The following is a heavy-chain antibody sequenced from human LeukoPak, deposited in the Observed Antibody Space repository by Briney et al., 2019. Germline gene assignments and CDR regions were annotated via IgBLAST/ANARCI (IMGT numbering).Heavy chain of an antibody. CDR3: ASSGGRWIQPDY. D-gene: IGHD5-18*01. J-gene: IGHJ4*02. Sequence: ASVKVSCKASGYTFTSYYMHWVRQAPGQGLEWVGIINPSGGSTSYAQKFQGRVTMTRDMSTSTVYMELSSLRSEDTAVYYCASSGGRWIQPDYWGQGTLVTVSS. CDR1: GYTFTSYY. V-gene: IGHV1-46*01. CDR2: INPSGGST.